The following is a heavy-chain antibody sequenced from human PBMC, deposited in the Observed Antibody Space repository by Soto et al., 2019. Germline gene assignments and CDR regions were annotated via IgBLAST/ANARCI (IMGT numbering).Heavy chain of an antibody. Sequence: QVHLVESGGGVVQPGRSLRLSCATSGFTFSDYVMHWVRQAPGRGLEWVAVILHHGKDKIYADSVKGRFTISRDNSKNTPELQMNGMIAEDTAVYTCVRDDGGESGRFTFDNWGQGTLVSVSS. D-gene: IGHD1-26*01. CDR2: ILHHGKDK. V-gene: IGHV3-33*01. CDR3: VRDDGGESGRFTFDN. J-gene: IGHJ4*02. CDR1: GFTFSDYV.